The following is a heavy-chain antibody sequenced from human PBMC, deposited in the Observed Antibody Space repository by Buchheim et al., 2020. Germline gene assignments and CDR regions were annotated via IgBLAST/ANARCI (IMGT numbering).Heavy chain of an antibody. CDR1: GYTFTSYY. D-gene: IGHD3-10*01. CDR3: ARMEYYYGSGSSSWFDP. V-gene: IGHV1-46*01. Sequence: QVQLVQSGAEVKKPGASVKVSCKASGYTFTSYYMHWVRQAPGQGLEWMGIINPSGGSTSYAQKFQGRVTMTKDTSTSTVYMKLSSLRSEDTAVYYCARMEYYYGSGSSSWFDPWGQGTL. CDR2: INPSGGST. J-gene: IGHJ5*02.